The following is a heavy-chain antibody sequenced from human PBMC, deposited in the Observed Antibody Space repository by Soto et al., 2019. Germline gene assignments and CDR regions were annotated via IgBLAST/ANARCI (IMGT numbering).Heavy chain of an antibody. D-gene: IGHD3-10*01. CDR1: GGTFSTYA. CDR2: IVPMFGTP. Sequence: QVQLVQSGAEVKKPGSSVKVSCRASGGTFSTYAFTWVRQAPGQGLEWLGDIVPMFGTPNYARRFQGRVTITAEESTSTVYMELNSLTSEDTAVYYCARLGDRSWFDPWGQGTRVTVSS. J-gene: IGHJ5*02. V-gene: IGHV1-69*01. CDR3: ARLGDRSWFDP.